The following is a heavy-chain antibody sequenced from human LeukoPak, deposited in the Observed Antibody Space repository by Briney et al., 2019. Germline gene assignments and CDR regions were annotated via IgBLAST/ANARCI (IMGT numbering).Heavy chain of an antibody. CDR2: IKPSGGST. V-gene: IGHV1-46*03. D-gene: IGHD4-17*01. CDR3: ARDALPGFYGDYRHWFDR. Sequence: ASVEVSCKASGYTFTSYYMHWVRQAPGQGLEWMGIIKPSGGSTSYAQKFQGRVTMTRDTSTSTVYMELSSLRSEDTAVYYCARDALPGFYGDYRHWFDRWGQGTLVTVSS. CDR1: GYTFTSYY. J-gene: IGHJ5*02.